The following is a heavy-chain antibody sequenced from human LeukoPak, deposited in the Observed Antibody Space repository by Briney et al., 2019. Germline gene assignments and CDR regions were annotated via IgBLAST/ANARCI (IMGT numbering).Heavy chain of an antibody. Sequence: SETLSLTCTVSGGSISGYYWSWIRQPPGKGLEWIGYIYYSGSTNYNPSLESRVTISVDMSKNQFSLKLSSVTAADTAVYYCARASYSRRFDPWGQGTLVTVSS. J-gene: IGHJ5*02. D-gene: IGHD2-15*01. V-gene: IGHV4-59*01. CDR2: IYYSGST. CDR1: GGSISGYY. CDR3: ARASYSRRFDP.